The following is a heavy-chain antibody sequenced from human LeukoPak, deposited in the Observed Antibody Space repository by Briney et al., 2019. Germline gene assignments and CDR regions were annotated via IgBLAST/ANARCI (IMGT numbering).Heavy chain of an antibody. V-gene: IGHV4-38-2*02. CDR3: AAYGGNWNIDS. Sequence: SETLSLTCTVSGYSINSGYYWGWIRQPPGKGLEWLGTIYHSGRTYYNPSLNSRVTISLNTPHRQFSLELRSVTAADTAVYYCAAYGGNWNIDSWGQGTPVTVTS. J-gene: IGHJ4*02. D-gene: IGHD4-23*01. CDR1: GYSINSGYY. CDR2: IYHSGRT.